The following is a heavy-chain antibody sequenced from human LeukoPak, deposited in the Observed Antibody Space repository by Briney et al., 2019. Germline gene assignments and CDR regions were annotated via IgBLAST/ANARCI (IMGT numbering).Heavy chain of an antibody. J-gene: IGHJ4*02. CDR1: GDSISTYH. Sequence: SETLSLTCSVSGDSISTYHWNWVRERPGRGLEWIGYMQSSGNSNYNPSLKSRVFMSVDTSKNQFVLNLMSVTAADTAVYYCARDKRHSYGRYFAHWGQGMLVSVSS. CDR3: ARDKRHSYGRYFAH. D-gene: IGHD5-18*01. V-gene: IGHV4-59*01. CDR2: MQSSGNS.